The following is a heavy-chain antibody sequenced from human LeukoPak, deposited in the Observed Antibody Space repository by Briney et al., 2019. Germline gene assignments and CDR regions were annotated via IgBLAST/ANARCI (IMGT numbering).Heavy chain of an antibody. V-gene: IGHV5-51*01. D-gene: IGHD6-6*01. CDR2: IYPGDSDT. J-gene: IGHJ3*02. CDR3: ARPYSSSSSSAFDS. CDR1: GYSFTSYW. Sequence: GESLNTSCKGPGYSFTSYWIGWVRQLPGKGLGGLGIIYPGDSDTRYSPSFPGEVTISAEKSISTAYLQWSSLKASDTAMYYCARPYSSSSSSAFDSWGQGTMVTVSS.